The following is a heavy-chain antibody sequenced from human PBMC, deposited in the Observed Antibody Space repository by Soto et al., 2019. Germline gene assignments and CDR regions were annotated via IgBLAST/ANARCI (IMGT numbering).Heavy chain of an antibody. V-gene: IGHV4-59*01. CDR1: GGSINSYF. CDR3: ARAGTNMVQFDY. J-gene: IGHJ4*02. D-gene: IGHD3-10*01. CDR2: IYYSGST. Sequence: QVQLQESGPGLVRPSETLSLTCTVSGGSINSYFWSWIRQSPGKGLEWIGHIYYSGSTSYGPSLKGRVYISVDTSKNQFSLEVHSVTAADTAVYYCARAGTNMVQFDYWGQGTLVTVSS.